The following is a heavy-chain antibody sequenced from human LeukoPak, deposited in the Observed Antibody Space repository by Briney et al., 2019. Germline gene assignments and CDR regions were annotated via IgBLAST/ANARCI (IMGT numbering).Heavy chain of an antibody. D-gene: IGHD3-10*01. J-gene: IGHJ6*02. CDR2: ISGSGGST. Sequence: PGGSLRLSCAASGFIFNNYAMNWVRQAPGKGLEWVSVSGISGSGGSTYYADSVKGRFTISRDTSRNTLYLQMSSLRAEDTAVYYCAKAGSSYYHYGMDVWGQGTTVTVSS. CDR1: GFIFNNYA. V-gene: IGHV3-23*01. CDR3: AKAGSSYYHYGMDV.